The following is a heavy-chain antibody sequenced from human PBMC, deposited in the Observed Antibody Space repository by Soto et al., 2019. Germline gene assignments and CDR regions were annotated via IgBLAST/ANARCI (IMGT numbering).Heavy chain of an antibody. Sequence: PGGSLRLSCAASGFTFSSYSMNWVRQAPGKGLEWVSYISSSSSTIYYADSVKGRFTISRDNAKNSLYLQMNSLRAEDTAVYYCARTRTIVVVPTVIYNWFDPWGQGTLVTVSS. CDR3: ARTRTIVVVPTVIYNWFDP. D-gene: IGHD2-2*01. J-gene: IGHJ5*02. CDR1: GFTFSSYS. V-gene: IGHV3-48*01. CDR2: ISSSSSTI.